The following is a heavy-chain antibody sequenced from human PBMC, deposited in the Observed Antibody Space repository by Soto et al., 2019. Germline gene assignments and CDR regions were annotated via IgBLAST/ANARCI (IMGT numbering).Heavy chain of an antibody. V-gene: IGHV4-59*08. CDR1: GGSISSYY. D-gene: IGHD3-10*01. J-gene: IGHJ6*02. CDR3: ARQGFGPLHGLVDV. Sequence: QVQLQESGPGLVKPSETLSLSCTVSGGSISSYYWSWFRQSPGKRMEWIGYVHHSWGSSYNPSLQRRVAISLDTSKSQFSRKVTSETATDTAVYYCARQGFGPLHGLVDVWGQGTTVTVSS. CDR2: VHHSWGS.